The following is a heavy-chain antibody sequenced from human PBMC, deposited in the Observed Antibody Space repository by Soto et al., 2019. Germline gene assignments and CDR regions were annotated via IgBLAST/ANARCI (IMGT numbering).Heavy chain of an antibody. CDR3: ARTVIGSFEY. CDR1: GASISSYY. D-gene: IGHD3-16*02. J-gene: IGHJ4*02. CDR2: IYNSGST. V-gene: IGHV4-59*01. Sequence: QVKLQQPGPGLVKPSETLSLTCTVSGASISSYYWSWIRQPPGKGLEWIGYIYNSGSTNYNPSLKSRVTISVDASKYQFSLTLSSVTAADTAVYYCARTVIGSFEYWGEGTLVTVSS.